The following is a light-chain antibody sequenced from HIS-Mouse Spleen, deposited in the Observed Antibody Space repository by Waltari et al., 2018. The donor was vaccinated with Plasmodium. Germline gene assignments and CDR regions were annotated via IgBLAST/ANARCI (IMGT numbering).Light chain of an antibody. J-gene: IGLJ1*01. Sequence: SSELTQDPAVSVALGQTVRITCQGARLRSYYASWYQQKPGQAPVLVIYGKHNRPSGIPDRFSGSSSGNTASLTITGAQAEDEADYYCNSRDSSGNPFVFGTGTKVTVL. CDR2: GKH. V-gene: IGLV3-19*01. CDR3: NSRDSSGNPFV. CDR1: RLRSYY.